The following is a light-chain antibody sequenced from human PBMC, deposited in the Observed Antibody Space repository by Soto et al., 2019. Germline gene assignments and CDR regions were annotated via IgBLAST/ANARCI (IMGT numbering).Light chain of an antibody. CDR3: QQASSFPLT. Sequence: IQMTQSPSSVSASVGDRVTITCRASQPISSWLAWYQQKPGQPPNLLIYSASTLRSGVPSRFSGSESGTLFTLTITNLQPEDSATYYCQQASSFPLTVGGGTKVEVK. J-gene: IGKJ4*01. CDR2: SAS. CDR1: QPISSW. V-gene: IGKV1-12*01.